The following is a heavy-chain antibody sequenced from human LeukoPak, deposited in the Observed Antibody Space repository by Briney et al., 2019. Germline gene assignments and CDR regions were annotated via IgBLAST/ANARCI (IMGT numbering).Heavy chain of an antibody. D-gene: IGHD6-13*01. Sequence: ASVKVSCKTSGYTFINYDINRVRQASGQGLGWMGWLNPNSGNTGYAQKFRGRVTITSSPSTSTVFMELGSLTSEDTAVYYCARGGTSAAARRFDPWGQGTLVTVSS. CDR3: ARGGTSAAARRFDP. CDR1: GYTFINYD. J-gene: IGHJ5*02. V-gene: IGHV1-8*01. CDR2: LNPNSGNT.